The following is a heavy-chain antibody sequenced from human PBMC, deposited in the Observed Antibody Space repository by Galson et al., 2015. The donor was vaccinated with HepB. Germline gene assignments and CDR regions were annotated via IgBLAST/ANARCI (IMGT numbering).Heavy chain of an antibody. CDR1: GGSISSSGYY. Sequence: QVQLQESGPGLVKPSETLSLTCTVSGGSISSSGYYWAWIRQSPGKGLEWIGSIYYSGTTYYNPSLKSRVTISIDTSKNQFSLKVISVTAADTAVYYCARDTIYSTSSRFDPWGQGTLVTVSS. CDR3: ARDTIYSTSSRFDP. D-gene: IGHD6-6*01. V-gene: IGHV4-39*07. CDR2: IYYSGTT. J-gene: IGHJ5*02.